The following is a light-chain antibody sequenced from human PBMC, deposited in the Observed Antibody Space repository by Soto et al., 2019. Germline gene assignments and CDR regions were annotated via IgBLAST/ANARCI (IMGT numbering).Light chain of an antibody. CDR3: SSYTSSSTGV. Sequence: QSVLTQPPSASGSPGQSITISCTGTSSDVGGYNYVSWYQQHPGKAPKLMIYEVNYRPSGVSNRFSGSKSGNTASLTISGLQAEDEADYYCSSYTSSSTGVFGTGTKV. J-gene: IGLJ1*01. CDR2: EVN. V-gene: IGLV2-14*01. CDR1: SSDVGGYNY.